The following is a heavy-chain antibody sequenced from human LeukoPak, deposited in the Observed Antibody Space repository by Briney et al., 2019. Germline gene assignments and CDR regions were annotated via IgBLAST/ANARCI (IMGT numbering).Heavy chain of an antibody. CDR2: INWNGGST. CDR1: GFTFDDYG. CDR3: ARDPYSGTYGDTYYYYMDV. J-gene: IGHJ6*03. V-gene: IGHV3-20*04. D-gene: IGHD1-26*01. Sequence: GGSLRLSCAASGFTFDDYGMSWVRQAPGKGLEWVSGINWNGGSTGYADSVKGRFTISRDNAKNSLYLQMNSLRAEDTAVYYCARDPYSGTYGDTYYYYMDVWGKGTTVTISS.